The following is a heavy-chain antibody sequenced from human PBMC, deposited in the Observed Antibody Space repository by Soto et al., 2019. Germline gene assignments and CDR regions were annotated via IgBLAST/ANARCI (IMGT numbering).Heavy chain of an antibody. CDR3: ARDKRRSKYYYGMDV. J-gene: IGHJ6*02. V-gene: IGHV3-33*01. CDR2: IWYDGSNK. CDR1: GFTFSSYG. Sequence: PGGSLRLSCAASGFTFSSYGMHWVRQAPGEGLEWVSVIWYDGSNKYYADSVKGRFTISRDNSRNTLYLQMNSLRAEDTAAYYCARDKRRSKYYYGMDVWGQGTTVTVSS.